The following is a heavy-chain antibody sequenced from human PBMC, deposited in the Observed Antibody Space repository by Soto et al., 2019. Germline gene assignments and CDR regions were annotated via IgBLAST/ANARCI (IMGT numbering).Heavy chain of an antibody. J-gene: IGHJ5*02. CDR2: INAGNGNT. CDR3: ATDSSTYYDILTGPVPLDP. Sequence: ASVKVSCKASGDTFTSYAMHWVRQAPGQRLEWMGWINAGNGNTKYSQKFQGRVTITRDTSASTAYMELSSLRSEDTAVYYCATDSSTYYDILTGPVPLDPWGQGTLVTVSS. V-gene: IGHV1-3*01. D-gene: IGHD3-9*01. CDR1: GDTFTSYA.